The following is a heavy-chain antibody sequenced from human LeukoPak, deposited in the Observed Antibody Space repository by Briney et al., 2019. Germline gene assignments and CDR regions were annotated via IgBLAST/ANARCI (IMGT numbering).Heavy chain of an antibody. J-gene: IGHJ4*02. CDR1: GFTFSSYE. CDR2: ISSSGNTI. Sequence: GGSLRLSCAASGFTFSSYEMNWVRQAPGKGLEWVSYISSSGNTIYYADSVKGRFTISRDNSKNTVHLQMNSLSTEDTAVYYCARDRAETRRSLDYWGQGTLVTVSS. CDR3: ARDRAETRRSLDY. D-gene: IGHD1-14*01. V-gene: IGHV3-48*03.